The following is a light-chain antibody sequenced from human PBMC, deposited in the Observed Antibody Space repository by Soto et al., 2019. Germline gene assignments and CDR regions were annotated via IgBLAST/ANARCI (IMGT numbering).Light chain of an antibody. CDR2: RNN. V-gene: IGLV1-47*01. CDR1: SSNIGGNY. Sequence: QSVLTQSPSASGTPGQTVTIPCSGSSSNIGGNYVFWYQHLPGTAPKLLIYRNNLRPSGVPDRFSGSKSGTSASLAISGLRSDDEADYYCATWDVTLGGHIVFGGGTQLTVL. J-gene: IGLJ7*01. CDR3: ATWDVTLGGHIV.